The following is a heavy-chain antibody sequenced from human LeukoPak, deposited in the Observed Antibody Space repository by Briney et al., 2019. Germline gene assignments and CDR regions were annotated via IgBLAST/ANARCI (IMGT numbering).Heavy chain of an antibody. CDR1: GYTFTGYY. Sequence: ASVKVSCKASGYTFTGYYMHWVRQAPGQGLEWMGWISAYNGNTNYAQKLQGRVTMTTDTSTSTAYMELRSLRSDDTAVYYCARGPYSSSWSFSFYFDYWGQGTLVTVSS. D-gene: IGHD6-13*01. V-gene: IGHV1-18*04. J-gene: IGHJ4*02. CDR3: ARGPYSSSWSFSFYFDY. CDR2: ISAYNGNT.